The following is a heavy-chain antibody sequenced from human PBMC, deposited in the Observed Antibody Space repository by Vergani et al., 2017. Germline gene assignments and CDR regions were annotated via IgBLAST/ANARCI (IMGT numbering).Heavy chain of an antibody. Sequence: QVQLQESGPGLVKPSETLSLTCTVSGGSISSYYWSWIRQPPGKGLEWIGYIYYSGSTNYNPSLKSRVTISVDTSKNQFPLKLSSVTAADTAVYYCARHGLVMGAFDIWGQGTMVTVSS. J-gene: IGHJ3*02. D-gene: IGHD3/OR15-3a*01. CDR2: IYYSGST. V-gene: IGHV4-59*08. CDR1: GGSISSYY. CDR3: ARHGLVMGAFDI.